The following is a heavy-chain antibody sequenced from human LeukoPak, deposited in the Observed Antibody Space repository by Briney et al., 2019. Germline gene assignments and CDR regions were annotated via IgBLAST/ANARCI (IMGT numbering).Heavy chain of an antibody. J-gene: IGHJ6*03. Sequence: SETLSLTCTVSGGSISTSNWWSWVRQPPGKGLEWIGYIYYSGSTNYNPSLKSRVTISVDTSKNQFSLKLSSVTAADTAVYYCARDTAVAGPYYYYYYMDVWGKGTTVTISS. V-gene: IGHV4-59*01. CDR2: IYYSGST. D-gene: IGHD6-19*01. CDR3: ARDTAVAGPYYYYYYMDV. CDR1: GGSISTSNW.